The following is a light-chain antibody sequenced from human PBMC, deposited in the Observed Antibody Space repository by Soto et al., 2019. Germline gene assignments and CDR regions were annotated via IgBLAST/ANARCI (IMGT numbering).Light chain of an antibody. CDR1: QTISNY. J-gene: IGKJ3*01. V-gene: IGKV3-11*01. CDR2: DAS. Sequence: EILLTQSPATLSLSAGERATLSCRAGQTISNYLAWYQQKPGQAPRLLIYDASNRATDIPARFSGSGSGTDFPLTIISLEPDDFAVYYCQHGGAFGPGTKVEIK. CDR3: QHGGA.